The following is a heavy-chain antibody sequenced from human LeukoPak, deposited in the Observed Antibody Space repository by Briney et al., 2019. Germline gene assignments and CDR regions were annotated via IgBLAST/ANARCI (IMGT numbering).Heavy chain of an antibody. CDR2: VNGDGSST. Sequence: GGSLRLSCAASGFTFSSYWMHWVRQAPGKGLVWVARVNGDGSSTSYADSVKGRFTISRDNAKKALYLQMNSLRADDTAVYYCAVKGGYNDWDAPFDYWGQGTQVTVSS. CDR1: GFTFSSYW. V-gene: IGHV3-74*01. CDR3: AVKGGYNDWDAPFDY. D-gene: IGHD5-12*01. J-gene: IGHJ4*02.